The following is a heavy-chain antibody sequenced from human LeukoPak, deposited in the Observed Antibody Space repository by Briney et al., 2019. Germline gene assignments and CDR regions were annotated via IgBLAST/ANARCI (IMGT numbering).Heavy chain of an antibody. V-gene: IGHV4-30-2*01. CDR1: GGSISSGGYS. Sequence: PSETLPLTCAVSGGSISSGGYSWSWIRQPPGKGPEWIGYIYHSGSTYYNPSLRSRVTISVDRSKNQFSLKLSSVTAADTAVYYCARGPGSGSYGFDYWGQGTLVTVPS. D-gene: IGHD3-10*01. J-gene: IGHJ4*02. CDR3: ARGPGSGSYGFDY. CDR2: IYHSGST.